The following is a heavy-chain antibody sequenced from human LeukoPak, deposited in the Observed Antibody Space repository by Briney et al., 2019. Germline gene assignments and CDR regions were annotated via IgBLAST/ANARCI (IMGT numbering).Heavy chain of an antibody. D-gene: IGHD2/OR15-2a*01. J-gene: IGHJ6*02. CDR2: IKQDGSVK. Sequence: GGSLRLSCAASGFGFSTSWMSWVRQAPGKGLEWVANIKQDGSVKYYVDSVKGRFTISRDNAKNSVYLQMNSLRDEDTAVYYCTSLSNSYGMDVWGQGTTATVSS. V-gene: IGHV3-7*01. CDR1: GFGFSTSW. CDR3: TSLSNSYGMDV.